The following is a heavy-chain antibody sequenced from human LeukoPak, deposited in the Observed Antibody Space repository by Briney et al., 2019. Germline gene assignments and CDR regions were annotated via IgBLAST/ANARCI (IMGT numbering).Heavy chain of an antibody. Sequence: GGSLRLSCAASGFTFSSYGMHWVRQAPGKGLEWVAVISYDGSNKYYADSVKGRFTISRDNSKNMLYLQMNSLRAEDTAVYYCARGAPLRYFDWLLSQLDYWGQGTLVTVSS. CDR1: GFTFSSYG. D-gene: IGHD3-9*01. CDR2: ISYDGSNK. J-gene: IGHJ4*02. CDR3: ARGAPLRYFDWLLSQLDY. V-gene: IGHV3-30*03.